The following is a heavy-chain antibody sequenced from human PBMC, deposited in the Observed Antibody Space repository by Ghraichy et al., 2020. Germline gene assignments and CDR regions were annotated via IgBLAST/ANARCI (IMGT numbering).Heavy chain of an antibody. CDR2: IYYSEST. CDR1: GCSITSYY. D-gene: IGHD5-12*01. V-gene: IGHV4-59*01. CDR3: SSLYSGSAHFDY. J-gene: IGHJ4*02. Sequence: ESLNISCTVSGCSITSYYLSWVRQPPGEGLEWIGYIYYSESTNYNPSLKSRVTISVDTSNNQFSLKLSSVTAADTAGYYCSSLYSGSAHFDYWGKGTLVTVS.